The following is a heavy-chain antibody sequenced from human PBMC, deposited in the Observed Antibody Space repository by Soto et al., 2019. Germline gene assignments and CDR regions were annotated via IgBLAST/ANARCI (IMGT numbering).Heavy chain of an antibody. J-gene: IGHJ6*02. D-gene: IGHD3-10*01. CDR1: GFTFSSYG. CDR3: ARDSSWFGEFYILYYYYYYGMDV. CDR2: IWYDGSNK. V-gene: IGHV3-33*01. Sequence: GGSLRLSCAASGFTFSSYGMHWVRQAPGKGLEWVAVIWYDGSNKYYADSVKGRFTISRDNSKNTLYLQMNSLRAEDTAVYYCARDSSWFGEFYILYYYYYYGMDVWGQGTTVTVSS.